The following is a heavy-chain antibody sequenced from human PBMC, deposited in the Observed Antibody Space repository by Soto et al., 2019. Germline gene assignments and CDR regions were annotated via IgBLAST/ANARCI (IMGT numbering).Heavy chain of an antibody. CDR2: IYYSGST. J-gene: IGHJ4*02. CDR3: ARRYGGNFDY. D-gene: IGHD1-26*01. V-gene: IGHV4-59*01. CDR1: GGSISSYY. Sequence: QVQLQESGPGLVKPSETLSLTCTVSGGSISSYYWSWIRQPPGKGLEWIGYIYYSGSTKYNTSLKTRVTISVDPSKNQCSRNLSSVTAADTAVYYCARRYGGNFDYWGQGTLVTVSS.